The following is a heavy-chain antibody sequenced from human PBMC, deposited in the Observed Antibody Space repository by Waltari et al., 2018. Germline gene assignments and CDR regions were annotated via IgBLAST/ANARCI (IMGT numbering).Heavy chain of an antibody. V-gene: IGHV6-1*01. CDR1: GDSVSSNRAA. D-gene: IGHD6-13*01. CDR3: ARGVSSSWFIVWFDP. Sequence: QVQLQQSGPGLVKPSQTLSLTCVISGDSVSSNRAAWNWHRRSPSRGLEWLGRTYYRSKWHNDYAVSVKSRITINPDTSKNQVSLQLNSITPEDTAVYYCARGVSSSWFIVWFDPWGQGTPVTVSS. CDR2: TYYRSKWHN. J-gene: IGHJ5*02.